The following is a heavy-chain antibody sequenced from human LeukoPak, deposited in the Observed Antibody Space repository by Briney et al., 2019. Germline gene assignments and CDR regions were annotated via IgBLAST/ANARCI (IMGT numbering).Heavy chain of an antibody. V-gene: IGHV4-4*07. D-gene: IGHD2-15*01. CDR2: IYTSGTT. Sequence: ASETLSLTCTVSGASMSNSFWSWIRQPAGKGLEWIGRIYTSGTTNYNPSLKSRVTLSVDTSNNQFSLTLTSVTAADTALYYCARAPGGCGGTCPFDYWGLGTLVTVSS. J-gene: IGHJ4*02. CDR1: GASMSNSF. CDR3: ARAPGGCGGTCPFDY.